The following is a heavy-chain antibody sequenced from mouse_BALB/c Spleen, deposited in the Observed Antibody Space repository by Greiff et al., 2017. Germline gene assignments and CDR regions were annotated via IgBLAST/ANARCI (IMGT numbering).Heavy chain of an antibody. J-gene: IGHJ3*01. CDR3: AREALLRRPYLDY. CDR2: IWGDGST. V-gene: IGHV2-6-7*01. Sequence: VMLVESGPGLVAPSQSLSITCTVSGFSLTGYGVNWVRQPPGKGLEWLGMIWGDGSTDYNSALKSRLSISKDNSKSQVFLKMNSLQTDDTARYYCAREALLRRPYLDYWGQGTLVTVSA. D-gene: IGHD1-2*01. CDR1: GFSLTGYG.